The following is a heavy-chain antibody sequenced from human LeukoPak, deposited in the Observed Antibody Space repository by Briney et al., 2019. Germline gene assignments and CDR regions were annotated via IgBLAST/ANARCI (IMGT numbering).Heavy chain of an antibody. V-gene: IGHV4-59*01. J-gene: IGHJ4*02. CDR1: GGSIDSYY. D-gene: IGHD3-10*01. CDR2: IYYTGST. CDR3: AGGFGAMSIDY. Sequence: KPSETLSLTCTVSGGSIDSYYWSWIRQPPGRGLEWIGYIYYTGSTNYNPSLKSRVTISIDTSKNQFSLKLKSMTAADTAVYSCAGGFGAMSIDYWGQGTLLTVSS.